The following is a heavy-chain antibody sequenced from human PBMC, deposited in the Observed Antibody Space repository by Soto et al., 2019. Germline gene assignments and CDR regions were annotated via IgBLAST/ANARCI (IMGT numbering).Heavy chain of an antibody. CDR3: ARHLPYCGGDCYSEAYFDY. V-gene: IGHV4-39*01. Sequence: QLQLQESGPGLVKPSETLSLTCTVSGGSISSSSYYWGWIRQPPGKGLEWIGSIYYSGSTYYNPSLKSRVTISVDTSKNQFSLKLSSVTAADTAVYYCARHLPYCGGDCYSEAYFDYWGQGTLVTVSS. CDR1: GGSISSSSYY. D-gene: IGHD2-21*02. CDR2: IYYSGST. J-gene: IGHJ4*02.